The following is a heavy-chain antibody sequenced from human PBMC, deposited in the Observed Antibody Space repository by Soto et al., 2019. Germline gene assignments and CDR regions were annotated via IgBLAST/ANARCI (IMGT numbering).Heavy chain of an antibody. CDR1: GFTFSSYG. Sequence: PGGSLRLSCAASGFTFSSYGLHWVRQAPGKGLEWVAFISYDGSKKHYLDSVKGRFTISRDYSKSMLYIQRNSLRPEDTAVYYCARIYDSSGELDYWGQGTLVTVS. J-gene: IGHJ4*02. V-gene: IGHV3-30*03. D-gene: IGHD3-22*01. CDR3: ARIYDSSGELDY. CDR2: ISYDGSKK.